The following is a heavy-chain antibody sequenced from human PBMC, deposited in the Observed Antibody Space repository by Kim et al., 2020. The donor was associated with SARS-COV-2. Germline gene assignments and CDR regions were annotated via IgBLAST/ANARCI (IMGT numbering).Heavy chain of an antibody. D-gene: IGHD3-10*01. Sequence: GGSLRLSCAASGFSFSDYYMSWIRQAPGKGLECISFISSNSAYMRYADSVKGRFTISRDNAENSLYLEMNSLRAEDTVVYYCARYESSTYYYYYGMDVWG. CDR2: ISSNSAYM. V-gene: IGHV3-11*03. CDR1: GFSFSDYY. CDR3: ARYESSTYYYYYGMDV. J-gene: IGHJ6*01.